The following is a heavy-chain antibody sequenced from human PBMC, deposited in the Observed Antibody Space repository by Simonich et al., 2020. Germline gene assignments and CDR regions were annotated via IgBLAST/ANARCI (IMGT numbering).Heavy chain of an antibody. D-gene: IGHD1-26*01. CDR2: TRGSGGST. Sequence: EVQLLESGGGLVQPGGSLRLSCAASGFTFSSYAMSWVRQAPGRVLEWVAGTRGSGGSTYYADSVKGRFTISRDNSKNTLYLQMNSLRAEDTAVYYCAKDSSLVGATDWFDPWGQGTLVTVSS. CDR3: AKDSSLVGATDWFDP. V-gene: IGHV3-23*01. CDR1: GFTFSSYA. J-gene: IGHJ5*02.